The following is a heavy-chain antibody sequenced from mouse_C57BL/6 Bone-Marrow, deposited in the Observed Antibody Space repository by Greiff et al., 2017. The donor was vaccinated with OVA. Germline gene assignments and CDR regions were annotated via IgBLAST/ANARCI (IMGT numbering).Heavy chain of an antibody. Sequence: EVQLQQSGAELVRPGASVKLSCTASGFTITDDYMHWVKQRPEQGLEWIGWIDPENGDTEYASKFQGKATITADTSSNTAYLQLSSLTSEDTAVYYCTTVRGYFDYWGQGTTLTVSS. CDR3: TTVRGYFDY. V-gene: IGHV14-4*01. J-gene: IGHJ2*01. D-gene: IGHD1-1*01. CDR2: IDPENGDT. CDR1: GFTITDDY.